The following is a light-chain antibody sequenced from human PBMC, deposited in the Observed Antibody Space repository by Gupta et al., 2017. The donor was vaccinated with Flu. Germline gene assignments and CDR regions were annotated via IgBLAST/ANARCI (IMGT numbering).Light chain of an antibody. CDR3: MQALQTPLT. Sequence: DIVMTQSPLSLPVTPGEPASISCRSSQSLLHSNGYNYLDWYLQKPGQSSQLLIYLGSNRASGVPDRFSGSGSGTDFTLKISRVEAEDVGVYYCMQALQTPLTFGGGIKVEIK. CDR2: LGS. V-gene: IGKV2-28*01. CDR1: QSLLHSNGYNY. J-gene: IGKJ4*01.